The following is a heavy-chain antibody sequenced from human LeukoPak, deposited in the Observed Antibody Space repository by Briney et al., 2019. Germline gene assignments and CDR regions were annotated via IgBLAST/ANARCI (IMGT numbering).Heavy chain of an antibody. CDR1: GFTFSNYG. V-gene: IGHV3-30*02. D-gene: IGHD1-14*01. CDR3: AKDNPLDY. Sequence: GGSLRLSCGASGFTFSNYGMLWVRQAPGKGLEWVAFIRYDGNNLLYADSVKGRFTISRDNSKNTLYLHIKSLRAEDTAVYYCAKDNPLDYWGQGTLATVSS. CDR2: IRYDGNNL. J-gene: IGHJ4*02.